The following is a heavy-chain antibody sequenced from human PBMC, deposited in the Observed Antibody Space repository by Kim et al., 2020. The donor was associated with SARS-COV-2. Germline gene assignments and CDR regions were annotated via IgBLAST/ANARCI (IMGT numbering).Heavy chain of an antibody. Sequence: GGSLRLSCAASGFTFSSYAMSWVRQAPGKGLEWVSAISGSGGSTYYADSVKGRFTISRDNSKNTLYLQMNSLRAEDTAVYYCAKVLSHRGIQLWVGAFDIWGQGTMVTVSS. J-gene: IGHJ3*02. D-gene: IGHD5-18*01. CDR2: ISGSGGST. CDR1: GFTFSSYA. CDR3: AKVLSHRGIQLWVGAFDI. V-gene: IGHV3-23*01.